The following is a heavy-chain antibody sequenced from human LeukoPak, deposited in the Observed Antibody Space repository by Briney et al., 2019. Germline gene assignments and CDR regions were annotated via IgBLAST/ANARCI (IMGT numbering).Heavy chain of an antibody. CDR1: GYTFTGYY. V-gene: IGHV1-8*02. CDR3: ARAGGYCGRISCPYYFDY. D-gene: IGHD2-15*01. Sequence: ASVKVSCKASGYTFTGYYMHWVRQAPGLGLEWMGWINPNSGNTGYAQKFQGRVTMTRNTSISTAYMELSSLRSEDTAVYYCARAGGYCGRISCPYYFDYWGQGSLVAVSS. J-gene: IGHJ4*02. CDR2: INPNSGNT.